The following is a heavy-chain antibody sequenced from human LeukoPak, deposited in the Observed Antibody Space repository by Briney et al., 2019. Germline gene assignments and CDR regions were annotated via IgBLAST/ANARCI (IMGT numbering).Heavy chain of an antibody. V-gene: IGHV4-39*01. CDR3: ARQRRAVDY. CDR2: IYYSGIT. D-gene: IGHD1-1*01. CDR1: GGSISSSSYY. J-gene: IGHJ4*02. Sequence: PSETLSLTCTVSGGSISSSSYYWGWIRQPPGKGLEWIGSIYYSGITYYNPSLKSRVTISVDTSKNQFSLKLSPVTAADTAVYYCARQRRAVDYWGQGTLVTVSS.